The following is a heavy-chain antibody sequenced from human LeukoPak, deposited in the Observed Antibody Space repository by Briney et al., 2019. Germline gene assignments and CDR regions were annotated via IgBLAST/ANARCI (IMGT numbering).Heavy chain of an antibody. CDR1: GGSISSGGYY. CDR2: IYYSGST. Sequence: SETLSLTCTVSGGSISSGGYYWSWIRQHPGKGLEWIGYIYYSGSTYYNPTLKSRVTISVDTSKNQFSLKLSSVTAADTAVYYCARGAPRGYSYGRGGGYFDYWGQGTLVTVSS. V-gene: IGHV4-31*03. CDR3: ARGAPRGYSYGRGGGYFDY. D-gene: IGHD5-18*01. J-gene: IGHJ4*02.